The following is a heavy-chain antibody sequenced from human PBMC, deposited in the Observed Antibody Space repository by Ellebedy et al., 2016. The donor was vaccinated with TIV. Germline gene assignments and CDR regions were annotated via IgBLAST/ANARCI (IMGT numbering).Heavy chain of an antibody. D-gene: IGHD2-2*01. J-gene: IGHJ1*01. CDR2: IRSKSDGGTT. CDR1: GFTFTKAW. CDR3: TTDAPIDCSSTNCYFQR. V-gene: IGHV3-15*05. Sequence: GESLKISCAASGFTFTKAWMSWVRQAPGKGLEWVGRIRSKSDGGTTDYAAPVKGRFTISRDDSKNTLYLQMNSLKTDDTAVYHCTTDAPIDCSSTNCYFQRWGQGTLVAVSS.